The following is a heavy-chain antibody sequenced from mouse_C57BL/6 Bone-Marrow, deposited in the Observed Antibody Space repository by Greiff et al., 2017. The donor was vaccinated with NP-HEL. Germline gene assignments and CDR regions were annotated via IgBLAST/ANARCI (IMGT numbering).Heavy chain of an antibody. CDR3: AREEGITAMDY. CDR1: GYTFTSYW. D-gene: IGHD1-1*01. CDR2: IHPNSGST. J-gene: IGHJ4*01. Sequence: QVQLQQPGAELVKPGASVKLSCKASGYTFTSYWMHWVKQRPGQGLEWIGMIHPNSGSTNYNEKFKSKATLTVDKSSSTAYMQLSSLTSEDSAVYYCAREEGITAMDYWGQGTSVTVSS. V-gene: IGHV1-64*01.